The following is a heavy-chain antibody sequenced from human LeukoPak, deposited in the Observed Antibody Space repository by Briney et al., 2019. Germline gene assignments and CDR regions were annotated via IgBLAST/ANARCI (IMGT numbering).Heavy chain of an antibody. Sequence: SVKVSCKASGGTFSSYAISWVRQAPGQGLEWMGGIIPIFGTANYAQKFQGRVTITADESTSTAYMELSSLRAEDTAVYYCARAGLGYYDSSGYYYAQCPDYWGQGTLVTVSS. J-gene: IGHJ4*02. CDR1: GGTFSSYA. V-gene: IGHV1-69*13. CDR3: ARAGLGYYDSSGYYYAQCPDY. CDR2: IIPIFGTA. D-gene: IGHD3-22*01.